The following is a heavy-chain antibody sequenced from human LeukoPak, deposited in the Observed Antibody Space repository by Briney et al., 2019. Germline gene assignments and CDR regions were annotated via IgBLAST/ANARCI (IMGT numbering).Heavy chain of an antibody. CDR3: AKDKGGYSNGPDYFDY. D-gene: IGHD5-18*01. J-gene: IGHJ4*02. CDR2: ISGDGGST. V-gene: IGHV3-43*02. CDR1: GFTFDDYA. Sequence: GGSLRLSCAASGFTFDDYAMHWVRQAPGKGLEWVSLISGDGGSTYYADSVKGRFTISRDNSKNSLYLQMNSLRTEDTALYYCAKDKGGYSNGPDYFDYWGQGTLVTVSS.